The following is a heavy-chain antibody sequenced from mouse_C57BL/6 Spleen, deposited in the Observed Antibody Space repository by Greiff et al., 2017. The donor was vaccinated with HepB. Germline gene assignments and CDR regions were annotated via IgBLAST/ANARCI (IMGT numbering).Heavy chain of an antibody. J-gene: IGHJ3*01. D-gene: IGHD1-1*01. Sequence: EVMLVESGGGLVKPGGSLKLSCAASGFTFSSYTMSWVRQTPEKRLEWVATISGGGGNTYYPDSVKGRFTISRDNAKNTLYLQMSSLRSEDTAWYYCASYYYGSSWFAYWGQGTLVTVSA. V-gene: IGHV5-9*01. CDR2: ISGGGGNT. CDR3: ASYYYGSSWFAY. CDR1: GFTFSSYT.